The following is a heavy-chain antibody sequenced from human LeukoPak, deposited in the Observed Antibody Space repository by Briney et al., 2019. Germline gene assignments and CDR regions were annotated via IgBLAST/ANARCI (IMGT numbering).Heavy chain of an antibody. V-gene: IGHV3-53*05. CDR2: IYSGGST. Sequence: GGSLRLSCAASGFTVSSNYMSWVRQAPGKGLEWVSVIYSGGSTYYADSVKGRFTISRDNSKNTLYLQMNSLRAEDTAVYYCAKGEYSYGPIFDYWGQGTLVTVSS. CDR3: AKGEYSYGPIFDY. J-gene: IGHJ4*02. CDR1: GFTVSSNY. D-gene: IGHD5-18*01.